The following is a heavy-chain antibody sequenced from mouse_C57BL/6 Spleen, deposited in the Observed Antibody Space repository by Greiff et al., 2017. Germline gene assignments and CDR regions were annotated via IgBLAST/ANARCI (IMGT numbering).Heavy chain of an antibody. CDR2: IDPETGGT. Sequence: QVQLQQSGAELVRPGASVTLSCKASGYTFTDYEMHWVKQTPVHGLEWIGAIDPETGGTAYNQKFKGKAILTADKSSSTAYMELRSLTSEDSAVYYCTRSPRGLRRGYFDYWGQGTTLTVSS. V-gene: IGHV1-15*01. J-gene: IGHJ2*01. CDR3: TRSPRGLRRGYFDY. CDR1: GYTFTDYE. D-gene: IGHD2-4*01.